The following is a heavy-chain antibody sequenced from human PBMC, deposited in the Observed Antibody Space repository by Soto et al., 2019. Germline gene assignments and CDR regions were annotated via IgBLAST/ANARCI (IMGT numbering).Heavy chain of an antibody. D-gene: IGHD4-17*01. CDR1: GGSFSGYY. J-gene: IGHJ6*03. CDR3: ARRRLRESYYYYYMDV. CDR2: INHSGST. Sequence: SETLSLTCAVYGGSFSGYYWSWIRQPPGKGLEWIGEINHSGSTNYNPSLKSRVTISVDTSKNQFSLKLSSVTAADTAVYYCARRRLRESYYYYYMDVWGKGTTVTVSS. V-gene: IGHV4-34*01.